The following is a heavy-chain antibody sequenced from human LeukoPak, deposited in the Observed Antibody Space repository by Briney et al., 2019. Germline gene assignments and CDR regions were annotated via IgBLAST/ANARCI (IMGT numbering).Heavy chain of an antibody. D-gene: IGHD7-27*01. CDR3: AGKTFNWGSPDFDI. V-gene: IGHV4-30-4*08. Sequence: PSQTLSLTCTVSGGSISSGDYYWSWIRQPPGKGLEWIGYIYYSGSTYYNPSLKSRVTISVDTSKNQFSLKLSSVTAADTAVYYCAGKTFNWGSPDFDIWGQGTMVTVSS. CDR2: IYYSGST. CDR1: GGSISSGDYY. J-gene: IGHJ3*02.